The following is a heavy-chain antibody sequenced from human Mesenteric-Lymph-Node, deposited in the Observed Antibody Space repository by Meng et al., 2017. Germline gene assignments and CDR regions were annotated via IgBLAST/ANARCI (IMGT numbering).Heavy chain of an antibody. J-gene: IGHJ4*02. V-gene: IGHV2-5*02. D-gene: IGHD3-22*01. CDR2: ITGDDHT. Sequence: QITFKASVPTLVKPTQTPTLTCTFSGFSLSTSGVGVGLIRQPPGKALEWLALITGDDHTRYSPSLSGRLTITKDTSKNQVVLTMTNMDPVDTATYYCAHRRSMILDYWGQGVLVTVSS. CDR3: AHRRSMILDY. CDR1: GFSLSTSGVG.